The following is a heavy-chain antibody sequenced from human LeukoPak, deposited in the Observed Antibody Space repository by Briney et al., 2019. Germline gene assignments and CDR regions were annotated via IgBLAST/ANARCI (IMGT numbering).Heavy chain of an antibody. J-gene: IGHJ4*02. Sequence: GGSLRLSCAASGFTVSSNYMSWVRQAPGKGLEWVSVIYSGGSTYYADSVKGRFTISRHNSKNTLYLQMNSLRAEDTAVYYCAGGYYYDSSGYYAFDYWGQGTLVTVSS. CDR2: IYSGGST. CDR3: AGGYYYDSSGYYAFDY. D-gene: IGHD3-22*01. CDR1: GFTVSSNY. V-gene: IGHV3-53*04.